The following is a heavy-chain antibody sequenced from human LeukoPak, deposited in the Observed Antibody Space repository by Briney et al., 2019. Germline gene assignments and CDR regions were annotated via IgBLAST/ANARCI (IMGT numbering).Heavy chain of an antibody. D-gene: IGHD6-13*01. V-gene: IGHV4-61*02. CDR2: IYTSGST. J-gene: IGHJ4*02. Sequence: PSETLSLTCTVSGGSISSGSYYWSWIRQPAGKGLEWIGRIYTSGSTNYNPSLKSRVTISVDTSKNQFSLKLSSVTAADTAVYYCARGPEGLAAAGPSYCDYWGQGTLVTVSS. CDR1: GGSISSGSYY. CDR3: ARGPEGLAAAGPSYCDY.